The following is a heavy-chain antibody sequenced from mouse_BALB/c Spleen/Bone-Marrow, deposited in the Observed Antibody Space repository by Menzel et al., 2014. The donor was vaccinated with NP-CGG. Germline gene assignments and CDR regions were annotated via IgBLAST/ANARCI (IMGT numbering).Heavy chain of an antibody. CDR2: INPDSRTI. CDR3: AGPDYYGYLNY. V-gene: IGHV4-1*02. Sequence: EVQLVESGGGLVQPGGSLKLSCAASGFDLSRYWMSWVRQAPGKGLEWIGEINPDSRTINYSPSLKDKFIISRDNAKNTLYLRLNKVRSEDTALYYCAGPDYYGYLNYWGQGTTLTVSS. D-gene: IGHD1-1*01. CDR1: GFDLSRYW. J-gene: IGHJ2*01.